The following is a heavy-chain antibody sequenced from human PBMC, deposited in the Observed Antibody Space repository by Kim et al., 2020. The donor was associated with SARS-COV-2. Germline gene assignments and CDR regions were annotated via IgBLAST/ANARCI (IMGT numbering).Heavy chain of an antibody. J-gene: IGHJ6*02. Sequence: SVKVSCKASGGTFSSYAISWVRQAPGQGLEWMGGIIPIFGTANYAQKFQGRVTITADESTSTAYMELSSLRSEDTAVYYCARRWITMVRGVITHSQSLGYYGMDVWGQGTTVTVSS. CDR1: GGTFSSYA. CDR3: ARRWITMVRGVITHSQSLGYYGMDV. D-gene: IGHD3-10*01. V-gene: IGHV1-69*13. CDR2: IIPIFGTA.